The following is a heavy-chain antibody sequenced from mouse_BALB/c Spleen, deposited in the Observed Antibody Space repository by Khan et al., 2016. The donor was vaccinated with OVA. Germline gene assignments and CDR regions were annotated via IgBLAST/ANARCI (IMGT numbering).Heavy chain of an antibody. J-gene: IGHJ2*01. CDR2: ISYSGGT. V-gene: IGHV3-2*02. D-gene: IGHD1-1*01. CDR1: GYSIPSGYA. Sequence: QLQESGPGLVKPSQSLSLTCTVTGYSIPSGYAWNWIRQFPGNKLEWMGYISYSGGTSYNPSLKSRISITRDTSKNQFFLQLNSVTTEDTATYYCARGNYYGYYFDYWGQGTPLTVSS. CDR3: ARGNYYGYYFDY.